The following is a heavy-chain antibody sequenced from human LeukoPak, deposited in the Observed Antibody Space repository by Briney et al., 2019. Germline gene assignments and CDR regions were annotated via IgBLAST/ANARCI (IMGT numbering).Heavy chain of an antibody. CDR1: GYTFTGYY. D-gene: IGHD5-18*01. J-gene: IGHJ6*04. CDR2: INPNSGGT. CDR3: ARGEGYTAMGLMDV. Sequence: ASVKVSCKASGYTFTGYYMHWVRQAPGQGLEWMGWINPNSGGTNYAQTFQGWVTMTRDTSISTAYMELSRLRSDDTAVYYCARGEGYTAMGLMDVWGKGTTVTVSS. V-gene: IGHV1-2*04.